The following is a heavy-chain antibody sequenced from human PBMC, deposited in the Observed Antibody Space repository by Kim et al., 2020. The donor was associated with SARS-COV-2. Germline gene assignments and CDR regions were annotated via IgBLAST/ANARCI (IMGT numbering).Heavy chain of an antibody. CDR3: ARGIAAAERFDP. J-gene: IGHJ5*02. V-gene: IGHV4-31*03. Sequence: SETLSLTCTVSGGSISSGGYYWSWIRQHPGKGLEWIGYIYYSGSTYYNPSLKSRVTISVDTSKNQFSLKLSSVTAADTAVYYCARGIAAAERFDPWGQGTLVTVSS. CDR2: IYYSGST. CDR1: GGSISSGGYY. D-gene: IGHD6-13*01.